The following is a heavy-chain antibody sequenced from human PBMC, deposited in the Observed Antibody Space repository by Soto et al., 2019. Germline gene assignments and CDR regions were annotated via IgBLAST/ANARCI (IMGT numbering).Heavy chain of an antibody. Sequence: GGSLRLSCGASGFAFSTPMFTCVRTAQGRGLEWVSNIKKDGSEKYYADSEKGRSSISRDNAKNSLYLQMNSLRVEVTAVYYCATNAXYYGNTRSYFPIQYFDYWGQGTLVTVSA. D-gene: IGHD3-10*01. CDR1: GFAFSTPM. V-gene: IGHV3-7*01. CDR2: IKKDGSEK. J-gene: IGHJ4*02. CDR3: ATNAXYYGNTRSYFPIQYFDY.